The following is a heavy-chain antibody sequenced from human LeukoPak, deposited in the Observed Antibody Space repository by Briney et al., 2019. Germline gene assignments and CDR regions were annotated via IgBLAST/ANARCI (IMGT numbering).Heavy chain of an antibody. CDR3: AGLVGLYGRGLYYYYFDY. D-gene: IGHD1-26*01. V-gene: IGHV4-4*02. Sequence: SETLSLTCTVSGDSINSLDLWSWVRQPPGKGLEWIGEMYLSGTTHSNPSVKSRVTISIDKSKNQFFLNLSSVTAADTAVYYCAGLVGLYGRGLYYYYFDYGGQGTRVTVPS. CDR1: GDSINSLDL. J-gene: IGHJ4*02. CDR2: MYLSGTT.